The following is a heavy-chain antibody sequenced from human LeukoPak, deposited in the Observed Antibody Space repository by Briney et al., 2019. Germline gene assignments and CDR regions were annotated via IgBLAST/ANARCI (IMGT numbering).Heavy chain of an antibody. CDR3: AKGSTPLWYFDL. CDR1: GFTFSSYA. CDR2: ISGSGGST. Sequence: GGSLRLSCAASGFTFSSYAMSWVRQAPGKGLEWVSAISGSGGSTYYADSVKGRFTISRDNSKNTLYPQMNSLRAEDTAVYYCAKGSTPLWYFDLWGRGTLVTVSS. V-gene: IGHV3-23*01. J-gene: IGHJ2*01.